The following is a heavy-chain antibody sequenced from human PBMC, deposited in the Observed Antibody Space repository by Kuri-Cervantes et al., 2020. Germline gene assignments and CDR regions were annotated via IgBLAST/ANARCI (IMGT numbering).Heavy chain of an antibody. D-gene: IGHD3-10*01. Sequence: GESLKISCAASGFTFSSYGMHWVRQAPGKGLEWVAVIWYDGSNKYYADSVKGRFTISRDNAKNSLYLQMNSLRDEDTAVYYCAGDWGVRGVITLDYWGQGTLVTVSS. J-gene: IGHJ4*02. V-gene: IGHV3-33*08. CDR1: GFTFSSYG. CDR2: IWYDGSNK. CDR3: AGDWGVRGVITLDY.